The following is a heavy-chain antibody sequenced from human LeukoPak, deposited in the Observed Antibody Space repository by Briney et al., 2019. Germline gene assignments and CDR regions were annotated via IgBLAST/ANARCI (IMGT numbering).Heavy chain of an antibody. CDR3: AKGGLWFGKNDY. J-gene: IGHJ4*02. CDR1: GFTFSTYA. V-gene: IGHV3-23*01. D-gene: IGHD3-10*01. Sequence: GGSLRLSCAASGFTFSTYAMSWVRQAPGKGLEWVSAISGSGDSTYYADSVKGRFTISRDNSKDTLYLQMYSLRAEDTAVYYCAKGGLWFGKNDYWGQGTLVTVSS. CDR2: ISGSGDST.